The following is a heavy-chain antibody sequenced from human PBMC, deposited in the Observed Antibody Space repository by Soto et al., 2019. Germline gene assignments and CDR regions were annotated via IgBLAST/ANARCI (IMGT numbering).Heavy chain of an antibody. V-gene: IGHV3-30*18. Sequence: PGGSLRLSCAASGFTFSSYGMHWVRQAPGKGLEWVAVISYDGSNKYYADSVKGRFTISRDNSKNTLYLQMNSLRAEDTAVYYCAKNYYGSGSPKGRPYYYGMDVWGQGTTVTVSS. CDR2: ISYDGSNK. D-gene: IGHD3-10*01. CDR3: AKNYYGSGSPKGRPYYYGMDV. J-gene: IGHJ6*02. CDR1: GFTFSSYG.